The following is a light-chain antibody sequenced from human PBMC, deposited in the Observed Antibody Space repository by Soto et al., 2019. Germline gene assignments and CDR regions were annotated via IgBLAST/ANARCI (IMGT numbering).Light chain of an antibody. CDR1: QSVRSSY. V-gene: IGKV3-11*01. Sequence: EIVLTQPPGTLSLSPGERATLSCRASQSVRSSYLAWYQQKPGQPPRLLIYDASNRATGIPARCSGSGSGTDFTRTIRSLEPEDFAVYYCQQRSNWPPLTFGGGTKVDI. CDR2: DAS. CDR3: QQRSNWPPLT. J-gene: IGKJ4*01.